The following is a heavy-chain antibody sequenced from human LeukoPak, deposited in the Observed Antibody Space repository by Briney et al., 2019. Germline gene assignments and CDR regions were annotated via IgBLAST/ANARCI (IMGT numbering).Heavy chain of an antibody. CDR1: GFTFNNYA. CDR2: ISGGGETT. V-gene: IGHV3-23*01. CDR3: ARGGVYFDY. J-gene: IGHJ4*02. D-gene: IGHD3-10*01. Sequence: GGSLRLSCAASGFTFNNYAMNWVRQAPGKGLEWVSSISGGGETTYYADSAKGRFTISRDNSQNTLYLQMNSLRAEDTAVYYCARGGVYFDYWGQGTLVTVSS.